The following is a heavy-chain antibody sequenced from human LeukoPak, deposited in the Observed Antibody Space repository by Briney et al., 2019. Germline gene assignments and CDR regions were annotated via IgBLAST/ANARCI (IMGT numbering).Heavy chain of an antibody. CDR2: FDPDVGGK. J-gene: IGHJ4*02. V-gene: IGHV1-24*01. Sequence: ASAKVSCKISGYTLTDLSMHRVRQAPGKGLEWMGRFDPDVGGKSYGQRFQGRVTMAEDTSTDTAYMKLSSLRSEDTAVYYCATGPIYMIVDYLHCWGQGTLVTVCS. CDR3: ATGPIYMIVDYLHC. CDR1: GYTLTDLS. D-gene: IGHD3-16*01.